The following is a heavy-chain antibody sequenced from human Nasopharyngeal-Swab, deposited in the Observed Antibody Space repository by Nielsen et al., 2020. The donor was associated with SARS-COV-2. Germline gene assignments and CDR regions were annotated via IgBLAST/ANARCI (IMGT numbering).Heavy chain of an antibody. CDR2: IKQDGSEK. CDR3: AKTRGSWYFNY. D-gene: IGHD6-13*01. V-gene: IGHV3-7*01. Sequence: WIRQPPGKGLEWVANIKQDGSEKYYVDSVKGRFTISRDNSKNTLYLQMNSLRAEDTAVYYCAKTRGSWYFNYWGQGTLVTVSS. J-gene: IGHJ4*02.